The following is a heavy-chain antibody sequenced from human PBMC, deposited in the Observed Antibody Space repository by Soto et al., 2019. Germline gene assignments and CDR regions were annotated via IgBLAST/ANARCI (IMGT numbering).Heavy chain of an antibody. V-gene: IGHV1-3*01. CDR3: ARDPSVTHALGWVIRPSPPDY. CDR2: INAGNGNT. D-gene: IGHD4-17*01. J-gene: IGHJ4*02. Sequence: QVQLVQSGAEVKKPGASVKVSCKASGYTFTSYAMHWVRQAPGQRLEWMGWINAGNGNTKYSQKFQGRVTITRDTSASTAYMELSSLRSEDTAVYYCARDPSVTHALGWVIRPSPPDYWGQGTLVTVSS. CDR1: GYTFTSYA.